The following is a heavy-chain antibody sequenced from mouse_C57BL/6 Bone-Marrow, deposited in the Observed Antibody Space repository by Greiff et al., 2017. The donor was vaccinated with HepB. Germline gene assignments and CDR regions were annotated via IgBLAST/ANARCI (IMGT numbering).Heavy chain of an antibody. CDR1: GYTFTSYG. D-gene: IGHD1-1*01. V-gene: IGHV1-81*01. Sequence: QVQLKQSGAELARPGASVKLSCKASGYTFTSYGISWVKQRTGQGLEWIGEIYPRSGNTYYNEKFKGKATLTADKSSSTAYMELRSLTSEDSAVYVCARDYYYGSYAMDYWGQGTSVTVSS. CDR2: IYPRSGNT. CDR3: ARDYYYGSYAMDY. J-gene: IGHJ4*01.